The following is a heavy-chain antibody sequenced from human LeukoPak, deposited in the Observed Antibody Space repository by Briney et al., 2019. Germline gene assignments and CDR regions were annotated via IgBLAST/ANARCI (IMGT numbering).Heavy chain of an antibody. D-gene: IGHD3-22*01. Sequence: TSETLSLTCTVSGGSISDYYWSWIRQPPGKGLEWIGYIYYSGSTNYNPSLKSRVTISVDTSKNQSSLKLSSVTAADTAVYYCARVLYYYDSSGYSHAFDIWGQGTMVTVSS. J-gene: IGHJ3*02. CDR2: IYYSGST. CDR1: GGSISDYY. CDR3: ARVLYYYDSSGYSHAFDI. V-gene: IGHV4-59*08.